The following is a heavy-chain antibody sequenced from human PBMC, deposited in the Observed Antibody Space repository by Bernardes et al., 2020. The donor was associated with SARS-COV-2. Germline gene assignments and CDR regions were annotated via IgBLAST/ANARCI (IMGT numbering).Heavy chain of an antibody. Sequence: GGSRRLSCSASGFTFSNAWMSWVRQAPGKGLEWVCRIKSKTDGGTTGYGSPVQGRFTISRDDSKNTLYLQMNSLKTEDTAVYYCTTEGFWSGYSDYWGQGTLVAVSS. CDR2: IKSKTDGGTT. CDR1: GFTFSNAW. J-gene: IGHJ4*02. CDR3: TTEGFWSGYSDY. D-gene: IGHD3-3*01. V-gene: IGHV3-15*01.